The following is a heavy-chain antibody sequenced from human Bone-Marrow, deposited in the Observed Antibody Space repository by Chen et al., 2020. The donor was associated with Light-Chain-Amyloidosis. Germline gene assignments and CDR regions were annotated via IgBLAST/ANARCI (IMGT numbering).Heavy chain of an antibody. CDR3: ARGSGGNFYMVDY. Sequence: VQLVQSWAEVRKPGASVKVSWKASGYTFSNHYIHWVRQAPGQGLEWMGLINPNAGSTSYPQKFQDRLTMTRDTSTTTVSMSLSSLRSEDTAVYYCARGSGGNFYMVDYWGQGTLVSVSS. J-gene: IGHJ4*02. D-gene: IGHD2-15*01. CDR1: GYTFSNHY. CDR2: INPNAGST. V-gene: IGHV1-46*01.